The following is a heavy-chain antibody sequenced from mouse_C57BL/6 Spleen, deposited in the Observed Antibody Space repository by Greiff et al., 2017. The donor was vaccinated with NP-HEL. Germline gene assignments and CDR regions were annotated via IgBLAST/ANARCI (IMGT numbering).Heavy chain of an antibody. J-gene: IGHJ2*01. Sequence: VKLQESGAELVKPGASVKISCKASGYAFSSYWMNWVKQRPGKGLEWIGQIYPGDGDTNYNGKFKGKATLTADKSSSTAYMQLSSLTSEDSAVYFCAREGVVTTLDYWGQGTTLTVSS. CDR1: GYAFSSYW. D-gene: IGHD2-2*01. CDR3: AREGVVTTLDY. V-gene: IGHV1-80*01. CDR2: IYPGDGDT.